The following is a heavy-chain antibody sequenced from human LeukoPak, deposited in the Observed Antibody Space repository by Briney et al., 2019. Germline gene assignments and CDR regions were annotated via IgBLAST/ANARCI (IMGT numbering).Heavy chain of an antibody. Sequence: ASVTVSCKASGYTFTGYYMHWVRQAPGQGLEWMGWINPNSGGTNYAQNSEGRVTMTRDTSISTAYMELSRLRSDDTAVYYCARSRGSGFNWFDPWGQGTLVTVSS. CDR3: ARSRGSGFNWFDP. V-gene: IGHV1-2*02. CDR2: INPNSGGT. D-gene: IGHD3-10*01. J-gene: IGHJ5*02. CDR1: GYTFTGYY.